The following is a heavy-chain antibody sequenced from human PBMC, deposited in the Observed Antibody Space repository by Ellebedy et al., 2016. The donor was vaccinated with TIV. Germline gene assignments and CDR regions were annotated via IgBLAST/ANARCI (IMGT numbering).Heavy chain of an antibody. D-gene: IGHD3-16*01. J-gene: IGHJ6*02. V-gene: IGHV5-51*01. CDR3: ARASRGEGLYADV. Sequence: GESLKISCKGSGYNFANSWIAWVRQMPGKGLEWMGIIYPGDSDTRYSPSFQGQVTISADKSISTAYLQWSSLKASDTAMYYCARASRGEGLYADVWGQGTTVTVSS. CDR1: GYNFANSW. CDR2: IYPGDSDT.